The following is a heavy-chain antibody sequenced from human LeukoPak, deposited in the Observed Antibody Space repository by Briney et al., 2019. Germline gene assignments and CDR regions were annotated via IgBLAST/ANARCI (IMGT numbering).Heavy chain of an antibody. J-gene: IGHJ4*02. CDR2: IIPIFGTA. CDR1: GGTFSSYA. V-gene: IGHV1-69*01. Sequence: SVKVSCKASGGTFSSYAISWVRRAPGQGLEWMGGIIPIFGTANYAQKFQGRVTITADESTSTAYMELSSLRSEDTAVYYCARDQSSSSWAFDYWGQGTLVTVSS. D-gene: IGHD6-13*01. CDR3: ARDQSSSSWAFDY.